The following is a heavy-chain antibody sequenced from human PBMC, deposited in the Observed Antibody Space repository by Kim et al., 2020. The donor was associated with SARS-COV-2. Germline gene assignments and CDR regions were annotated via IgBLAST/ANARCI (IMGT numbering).Heavy chain of an antibody. Sequence: GGSLRLSCAASGFTFSSYSMNWVRQAPGKGLEWVSSISSSSSYIYYADSVKGRFTISRDNAKNSLYLQMNSLRAEDTAVYYCASSGDWKEAIRNYYYGMDVWGQGTTVTVSS. CDR3: ASSGDWKEAIRNYYYGMDV. D-gene: IGHD1-1*01. CDR1: GFTFSSYS. V-gene: IGHV3-21*01. CDR2: ISSSSSYI. J-gene: IGHJ6*02.